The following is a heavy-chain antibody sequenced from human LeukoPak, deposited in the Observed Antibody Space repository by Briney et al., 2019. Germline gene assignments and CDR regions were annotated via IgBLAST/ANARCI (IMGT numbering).Heavy chain of an antibody. V-gene: IGHV3-30-3*01. CDR2: ISYDGSNK. Sequence: PGGSLRLSCAASGFTFSSYAMHWVRQAPGKGLEWVAVISYDGSNKYYADSVKGRFTISRDNSKNTLYLQMNSLKTEDTAVYYCITVSGLGGQGTLVTVSS. CDR1: GFTFSSYA. D-gene: IGHD3-10*01. J-gene: IGHJ4*02. CDR3: ITVSGL.